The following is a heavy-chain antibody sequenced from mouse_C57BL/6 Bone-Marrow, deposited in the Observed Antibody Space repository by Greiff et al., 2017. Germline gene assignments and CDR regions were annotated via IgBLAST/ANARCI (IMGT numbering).Heavy chain of an antibody. V-gene: IGHV5-9-1*02. Sequence: EVKVVESGEGLVKPGGSLKLSCAASGFTFSSYAMSWVRQTPEKRLEWVAYISSGGDYIYYADTVKGRFTISRDNARNTLYLQMSSLKSEDTAMYYCTRDTNYYGSSPGFDVWGTGTTVTVSS. CDR1: GFTFSSYA. D-gene: IGHD1-1*01. CDR2: ISSGGDYI. J-gene: IGHJ1*03. CDR3: TRDTNYYGSSPGFDV.